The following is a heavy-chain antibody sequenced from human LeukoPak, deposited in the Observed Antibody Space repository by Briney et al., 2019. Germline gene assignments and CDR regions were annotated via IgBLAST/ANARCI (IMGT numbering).Heavy chain of an antibody. V-gene: IGHV4-34*01. CDR2: INHSGST. CDR1: GGSFSGYY. D-gene: IGHD6-13*01. CDR3: ARKVSIEAAAAGTAEYFQH. J-gene: IGHJ1*01. Sequence: SETLSLTCAVYGGSFSGYYWSWIRQPPGKGLEWIGEINHSGSTNYNPSLKSRVTISVDTSKNQFSLKLSSVTAADTAVYYCARKVSIEAAAAGTAEYFQHWGQGTLVTVSS.